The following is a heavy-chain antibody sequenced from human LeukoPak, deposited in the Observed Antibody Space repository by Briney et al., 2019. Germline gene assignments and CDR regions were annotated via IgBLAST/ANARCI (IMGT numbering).Heavy chain of an antibody. Sequence: SETLSLTWAVSGYSITTGRYWGWIRLPPGKGLEWIGSIYQSGSTYYNPSLKSRVTISVDTSKNQFSLKLRSVTAADTAVYYCARSLSTAGIDYWGQGTLVTVSS. D-gene: IGHD2-2*01. CDR1: GYSITTGRY. J-gene: IGHJ4*02. CDR3: ARSLSTAGIDY. CDR2: IYQSGST. V-gene: IGHV4-38-2*01.